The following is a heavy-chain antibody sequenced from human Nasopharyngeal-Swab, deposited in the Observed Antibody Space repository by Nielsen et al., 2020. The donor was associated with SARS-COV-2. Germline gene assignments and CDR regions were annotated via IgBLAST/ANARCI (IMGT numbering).Heavy chain of an antibody. V-gene: IGHV3-48*02. CDR3: ARDLKGSGSYYNPILDY. Sequence: WIRQPPGKGLEWVSYISSSSSTIYYADSVKGRFTISRDNAKNSLYLQMNSLRDEDTAVYYCARDLKGSGSYYNPILDYWGQGTPVTVSS. D-gene: IGHD3-10*01. CDR2: ISSSSSTI. J-gene: IGHJ4*02.